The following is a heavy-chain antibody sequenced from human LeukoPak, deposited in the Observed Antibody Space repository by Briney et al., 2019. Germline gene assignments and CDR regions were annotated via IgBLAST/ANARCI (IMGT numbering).Heavy chain of an antibody. CDR1: GFTFTTYW. D-gene: IGHD2-2*01. J-gene: IGHJ4*02. CDR2: IKQDGSEK. CDR3: ARPRGCGSSRCNNFDY. V-gene: IGHV3-7*01. Sequence: GGSLRLSCAASGFTFTTYWMSWVRQAPGKGLEWVANIKQDGSEKYYVDSVKGRFTISRDNAKNSLYLQMNRLRAEDTAVYYCARPRGCGSSRCNNFDYWGQGTLVTVSS.